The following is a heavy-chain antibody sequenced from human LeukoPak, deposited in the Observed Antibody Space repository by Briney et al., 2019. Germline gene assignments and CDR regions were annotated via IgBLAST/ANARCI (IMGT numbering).Heavy chain of an antibody. D-gene: IGHD2/OR15-2a*01. Sequence: KSSQTLSLTCAISGDSVSSTSAAWNWIRQSPSRGLEWLGRTYFRSRWYNDYAVSVKSRITINPDTSKNQFSLQLNSVTPEDTAVYYCTKLYGSWGQGTLVTVAS. CDR2: TYFRSRWYN. J-gene: IGHJ5*02. CDR3: TKLYGS. V-gene: IGHV6-1*01. CDR1: GDSVSSTSAA.